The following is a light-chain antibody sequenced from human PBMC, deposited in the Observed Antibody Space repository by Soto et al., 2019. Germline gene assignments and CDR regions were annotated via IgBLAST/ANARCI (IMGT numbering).Light chain of an antibody. J-gene: IGLJ1*01. CDR3: ASYSSSSTFV. CDR2: EVS. V-gene: IGLV2-14*01. Sequence: QSALTQPASVSGSPGQSITISCTGTSSDVGGYNYVSWYQQHPDKAPKLMIFEVSERPSGISSRFSGSKSDNTASLTISGLRAEDEADYYCASYSSSSTFVFGGGTKDTVL. CDR1: SSDVGGYNY.